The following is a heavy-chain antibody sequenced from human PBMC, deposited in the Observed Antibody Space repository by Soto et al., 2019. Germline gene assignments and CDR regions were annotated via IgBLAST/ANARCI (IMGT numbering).Heavy chain of an antibody. CDR1: GGSFTYT. D-gene: IGHD5-18*01. Sequence: SVKVSCEASGGSFTYTLSWVRQCPGQGLEWMGGIIPIFGTANYAQKFQGRVTITADESTKTAYMELSTLRSEDTAVYYCARLHSHGTYGMDVWGQGTTVTGS. CDR3: ARLHSHGTYGMDV. CDR2: IIPIFGTA. V-gene: IGHV1-69*13. J-gene: IGHJ6*02.